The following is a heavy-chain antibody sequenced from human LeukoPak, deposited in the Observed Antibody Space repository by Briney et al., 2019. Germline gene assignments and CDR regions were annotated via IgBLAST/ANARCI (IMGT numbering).Heavy chain of an antibody. J-gene: IGHJ3*02. CDR1: GFTVSSNY. V-gene: IGHV3-7*01. CDR3: ARFWGRHDAFDI. D-gene: IGHD7-27*01. CDR2: IKQDGSEK. Sequence: GGSLRLSCAASGFTVSSNYMSWVRQAPGKGLEWVANIKQDGSEKYYVDSVKGRFTISRDNAKNSLYLQMNSLRAEDTAVYYCARFWGRHDAFDIWGQGTMVTVSS.